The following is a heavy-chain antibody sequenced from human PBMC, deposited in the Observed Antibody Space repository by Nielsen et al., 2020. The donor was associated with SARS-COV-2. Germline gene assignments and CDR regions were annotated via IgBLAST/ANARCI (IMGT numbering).Heavy chain of an antibody. CDR3: ARVGVTYYYGSGSYQPPDY. CDR1: GYTFTSYG. D-gene: IGHD3-10*01. CDR2: ISAYNGNT. Sequence: ASVKVSCKASGYTFTSYGISWVRQAPGQGLEGMGWISAYNGNTNYAQKLQGRVTMTTDTSTSTAYMELRSLRSDDTAVYYCARVGVTYYYGSGSYQPPDYWGQGTLVTVSS. V-gene: IGHV1-18*01. J-gene: IGHJ4*02.